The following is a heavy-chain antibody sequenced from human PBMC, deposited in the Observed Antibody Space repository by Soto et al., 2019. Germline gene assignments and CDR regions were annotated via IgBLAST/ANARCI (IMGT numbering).Heavy chain of an antibody. V-gene: IGHV3-23*01. J-gene: IGHJ4*02. CDR3: AKMRIVATPRNSDYFDY. Sequence: GGSLRLSCAASGFTFSSYAMSWVRQAPGKGLEWVSAISGSGGSTYYADSVKGRFTISRDNSKNTLYLQMNSLRAEDTAVYYCAKMRIVATPRNSDYFDYWGQGSLVTVSS. CDR1: GFTFSSYA. D-gene: IGHD5-12*01. CDR2: ISGSGGST.